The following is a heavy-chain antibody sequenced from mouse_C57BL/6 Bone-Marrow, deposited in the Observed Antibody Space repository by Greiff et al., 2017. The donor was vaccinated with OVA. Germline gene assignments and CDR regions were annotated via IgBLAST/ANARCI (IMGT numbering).Heavy chain of an antibody. D-gene: IGHD2-4*01. J-gene: IGHJ2*01. CDR3: ARENDYADFDY. CDR1: GYTFTNYW. V-gene: IGHV1-63*01. CDR2: IYPGGGYT. Sequence: VQLQESGAELVRPGTSVKMSCKASGYTFTNYWIGWAKQRPGHGLEWIGDIYPGGGYTNYNEKFKGKATLTADKSSSTAYMQFSSLTSEDSAIYYCARENDYADFDYWGQGTTLTVSS.